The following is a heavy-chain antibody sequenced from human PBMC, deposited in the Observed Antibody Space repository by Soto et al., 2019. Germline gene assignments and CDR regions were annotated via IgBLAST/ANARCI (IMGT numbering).Heavy chain of an antibody. V-gene: IGHV3-30*03. CDR3: ARVYSSSWYRAFDI. CDR1: GFTFSSYG. CDR2: ISYDGSNK. J-gene: IGHJ3*02. Sequence: PGGSLRLSCAASGFTFSSYGMHWVRQAPGKGLEWVAVISYDGSNKYYADSVKGRFTISRDNSKNTLYLQMNSLRAEDTAVYYCARVYSSSWYRAFDIWGQGTIVTVSS. D-gene: IGHD6-13*01.